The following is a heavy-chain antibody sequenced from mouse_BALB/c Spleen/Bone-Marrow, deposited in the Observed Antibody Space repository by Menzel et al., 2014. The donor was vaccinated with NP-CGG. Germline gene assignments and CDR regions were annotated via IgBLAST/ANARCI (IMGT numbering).Heavy chain of an antibody. CDR2: IDPANGNT. D-gene: IGHD1-2*01. CDR1: GFNIKDTY. CDR3: ARYRLGTYFDY. Sequence: EVKLQESGAELVKPGASVKLSCTASGFNIKDTYMHWVKQRPEQGLEWIGRIDPANGNTKYDPKFQGKATITADTSSNTAYLQLSCLTSEDTAVYYCARYRLGTYFDYWGQGTTLPVSS. J-gene: IGHJ2*01. V-gene: IGHV14-3*02.